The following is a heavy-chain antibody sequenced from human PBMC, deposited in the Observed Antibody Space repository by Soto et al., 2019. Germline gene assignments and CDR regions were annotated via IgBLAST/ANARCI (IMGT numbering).Heavy chain of an antibody. J-gene: IGHJ4*02. CDR2: IGPAGDT. CDR1: GFTFSNYG. Sequence: EVQLVESGGGLVQPGGSLRLSCAASGFTFSNYGMHWARRVTGKGLEWVSAIGPAGDTYYAGSVKGRFTISRENAKNSLYLQMNSLRAGDTAVYYCARRNYGTGDGIDYWGQGTLVTVSS. CDR3: ARRNYGTGDGIDY. D-gene: IGHD2-21*01. V-gene: IGHV3-13*04.